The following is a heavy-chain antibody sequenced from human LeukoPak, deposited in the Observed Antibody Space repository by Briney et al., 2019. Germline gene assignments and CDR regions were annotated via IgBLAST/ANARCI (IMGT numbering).Heavy chain of an antibody. D-gene: IGHD1-26*01. CDR2: ISYDGSNK. J-gene: IGHJ6*03. Sequence: GGSLRLSCAASGFTFSSYAMHWVRQAPGKGLEWVAVISYDGSNKYYADSVKGRFTISRDNSKNTLYLQMNSLRAEDTAVYYCARGRVGATTQSYYYYYMDVWGKGTTVTVSS. CDR3: ARGRVGATTQSYYYYYMDV. V-gene: IGHV3-30*04. CDR1: GFTFSSYA.